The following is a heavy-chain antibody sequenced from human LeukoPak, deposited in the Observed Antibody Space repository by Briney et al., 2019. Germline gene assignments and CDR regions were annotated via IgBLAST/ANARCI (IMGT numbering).Heavy chain of an antibody. CDR1: GGSISSYY. D-gene: IGHD2/OR15-2a*01. CDR2: IYTSWRT. Sequence: PSETLSLTCTVSGGSISSYYWSWIRPPAGKGLEWIGRIYTSWRTNYNPSLKSRVTMSVDTSKNQFSLKLSSVTAADTAVYYCASRPLSSYYFDYWGQGTLVTVSS. J-gene: IGHJ4*02. CDR3: ASRPLSSYYFDY. V-gene: IGHV4-4*07.